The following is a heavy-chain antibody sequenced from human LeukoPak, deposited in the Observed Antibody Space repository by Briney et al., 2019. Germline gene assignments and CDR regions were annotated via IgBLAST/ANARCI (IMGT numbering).Heavy chain of an antibody. CDR2: ISSNSRYI. CDR3: ARVAEATAFDS. CDR1: GFTFSTYS. J-gene: IGHJ4*02. Sequence: GGSLRLSCAASGFTFSTYSMNWVRQAPGKGLEWVSSISSNSRYIYYADSMRGRFTISRDNAKNSLYLQMNSLKPEDTTVYYCARVAEATAFDSWGQGTLVTVSS. V-gene: IGHV3-21*06. D-gene: IGHD5-18*01.